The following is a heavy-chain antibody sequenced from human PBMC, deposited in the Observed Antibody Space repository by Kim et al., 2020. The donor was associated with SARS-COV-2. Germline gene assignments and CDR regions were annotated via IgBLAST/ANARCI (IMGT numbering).Heavy chain of an antibody. Sequence: GGSLRLSCAASGFTFSNYWMHWVRQAPGKGLVWVSRIHSDGSSTSYADSVKGRFTISRDNAKNRLYLQMNSLRAEDTAVYYCARPNYYDSSGYAWFDPWGQGTLVTVSS. D-gene: IGHD3-22*01. V-gene: IGHV3-74*01. CDR3: ARPNYYDSSGYAWFDP. CDR2: IHSDGSST. J-gene: IGHJ5*02. CDR1: GFTFSNYW.